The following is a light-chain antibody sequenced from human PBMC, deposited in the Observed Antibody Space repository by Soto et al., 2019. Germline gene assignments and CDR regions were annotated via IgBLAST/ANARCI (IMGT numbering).Light chain of an antibody. Sequence: QSALTQPPSASGSPGQSVTISCTGTSSDIGGYNFVSWYQQHPGKAPKLMIYDVSQRPSGVPDRFSGPKSGNTTSLTVSGLQAEDEADHYCSSYAGTDIVFATGTKLTVL. CDR3: SSYAGTDIV. V-gene: IGLV2-8*01. J-gene: IGLJ1*01. CDR1: SSDIGGYNF. CDR2: DVS.